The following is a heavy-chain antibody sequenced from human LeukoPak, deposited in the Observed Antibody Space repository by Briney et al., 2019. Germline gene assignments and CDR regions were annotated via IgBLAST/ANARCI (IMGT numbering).Heavy chain of an antibody. CDR1: GGSISSYY. D-gene: IGHD1-14*01. CDR3: AKDPEPAPHIDAFDI. J-gene: IGHJ3*02. CDR2: IYYSGST. V-gene: IGHV4-59*12. Sequence: SETLSLTCTVSGGSISSYYWSWIRQPPGKGLEWIGYIYYSGSTNYNPSLKSRVTISVDRSKNQFSLKLSSVTAADTAVYYCAKDPEPAPHIDAFDIWGQGTMVTVSS.